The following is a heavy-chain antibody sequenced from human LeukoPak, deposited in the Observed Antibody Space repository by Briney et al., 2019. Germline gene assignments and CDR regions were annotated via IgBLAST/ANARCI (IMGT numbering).Heavy chain of an antibody. V-gene: IGHV4-34*01. J-gene: IGHJ4*02. CDR3: AREGGYSYGYDL. D-gene: IGHD5-18*01. CDR2: INHSGST. CDR1: GGSFSGYY. Sequence: SETLSLTCAVYGGSFSGYYWSWIRQPPGXXLEWIGEINHSGSTNYNPSLKSRVTISVDTSKQQVSLRLSSVTAADTAVYYCAREGGYSYGYDLWGQGTLVTVSS.